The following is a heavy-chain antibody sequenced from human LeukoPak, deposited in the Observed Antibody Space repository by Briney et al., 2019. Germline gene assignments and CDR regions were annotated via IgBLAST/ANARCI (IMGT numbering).Heavy chain of an antibody. CDR1: GFTLSSYA. D-gene: IGHD6-25*01. CDR2: ISGSGGST. J-gene: IGHJ4*02. CDR3: AKAAEFYSSGADFDY. V-gene: IGHV3-23*01. Sequence: GGSLSLSCAASGFTLSSYARSWVRQAPGRGLEWVSAISGSGGSTYYADSVKGRFTISRDKSKNTLYLQMNSLRAEDTAAYYCAKAAEFYSSGADFDYWGQGTLVTVSS.